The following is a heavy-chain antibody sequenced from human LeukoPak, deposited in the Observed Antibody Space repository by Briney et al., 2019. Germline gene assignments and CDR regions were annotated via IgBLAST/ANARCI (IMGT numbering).Heavy chain of an antibody. CDR2: ITTYNGNT. CDR1: GYTFRDFG. D-gene: IGHD3-22*01. J-gene: IGHJ4*02. V-gene: IGHV1-18*01. Sequence: ASVKVSCKASGYTFRDFGISWVRQAPGQGLEWMGWITTYNGNTNYIQKLQGRVTMTTDTSTSTAYMELSSLRSEDTAVYYCAIGYYYDSSGYIDYWGQGTLVTVSS. CDR3: AIGYYYDSSGYIDY.